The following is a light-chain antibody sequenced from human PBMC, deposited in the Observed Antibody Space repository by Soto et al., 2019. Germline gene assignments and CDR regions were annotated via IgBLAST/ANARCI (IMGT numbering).Light chain of an antibody. CDR2: AAS. V-gene: IGKV1-6*01. J-gene: IGKJ1*01. CDR1: QGIRND. CDR3: LQDYNYPWT. Sequence: AIQMTQSPSSLSSSVGDIFTISCRASQGIRNDLGWYQQEPGKAPKLLIYAASSLESGVPSRFSGSGSGTDFTLTISSLQPEDFATYYCLQDYNYPWTFGQGTKVDIK.